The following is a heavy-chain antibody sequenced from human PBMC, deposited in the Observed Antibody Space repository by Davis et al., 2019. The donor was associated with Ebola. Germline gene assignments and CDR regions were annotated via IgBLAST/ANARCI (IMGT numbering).Heavy chain of an antibody. CDR1: GGSISSYY. V-gene: IGHV4-59*01. D-gene: IGHD2-21*02. J-gene: IGHJ2*01. CDR3: ARAYCGGDCYYRYFDL. Sequence: MPSETLSLTCTVSGGSISSYYWSWIRQPPGKGLEWIGNIYYSGSTNYNPSLKSRVTISVDTSKNQFSLKLSSVTAANTAVYYCARAYCGGDCYYRYFDLWSRGTLVTVSS. CDR2: IYYSGST.